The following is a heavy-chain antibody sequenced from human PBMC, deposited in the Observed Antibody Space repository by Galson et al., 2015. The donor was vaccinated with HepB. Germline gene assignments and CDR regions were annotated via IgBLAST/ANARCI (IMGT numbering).Heavy chain of an antibody. CDR2: INSDINGDGST. CDR1: GFTFRSYG. CDR3: AKEEAAGWYPLDY. J-gene: IGHJ4*02. D-gene: IGHD6-19*01. Sequence: SLRLSCAASGFTFRSYGMSWVRQAPGKGLEWVSSINSDINGDGSTYYADSVKGRFTISRDNSKNMLYLQMNSLSAEDTAVYYCAKEEAAGWYPLDYWGQETLVTVSS. V-gene: IGHV3-23*01.